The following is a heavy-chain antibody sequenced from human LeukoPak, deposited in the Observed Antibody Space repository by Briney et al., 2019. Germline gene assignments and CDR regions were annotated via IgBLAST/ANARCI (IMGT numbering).Heavy chain of an antibody. D-gene: IGHD3-16*02. J-gene: IGHJ4*02. CDR1: GVSIDSTNW. V-gene: IGHV4/OR15-8*01. CDR2: IHHDGRI. Sequence: SETLSLTCDVSGVSIDSTNWWNWVRQTPGKGLEWIGEIHHDGRINYNPSLKSRVTLSVDKSKNQFSLRLNSVTAADTAMYYCARSHDHLWGNYPDYWGQGTLVTVSS. CDR3: ARSHDHLWGNYPDY.